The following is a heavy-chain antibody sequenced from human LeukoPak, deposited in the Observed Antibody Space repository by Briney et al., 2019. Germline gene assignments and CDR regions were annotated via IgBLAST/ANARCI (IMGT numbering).Heavy chain of an antibody. D-gene: IGHD3-3*01. V-gene: IGHV4-30-4*08. Sequence: SSETLSLTCTVSGGSISSGDYYWSWVRQPPGKGLEWIGYIYYSGSTYYNPSLKSRVTISVDTSKNQFSLKLSSVTAADMALYYCARDFYRGSCDYWGQGTRVTVSS. J-gene: IGHJ4*02. CDR3: ARDFYRGSCDY. CDR1: GGSISSGDYY. CDR2: IYYSGST.